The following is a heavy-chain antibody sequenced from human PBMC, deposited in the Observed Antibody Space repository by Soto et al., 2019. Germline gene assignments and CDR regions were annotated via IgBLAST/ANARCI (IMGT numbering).Heavy chain of an antibody. CDR1: GGSVSSCTYF. CDR2: IYYSGST. Sequence: SETLSLTCTVSGGSVSSCTYFWSWVRHSPGKRLEWIAYIYYSGSTNYNPSLKSRATISVDTSKSQVSLTLTSVTPADAAVYYCARSPNYYYYGFDVWGQGTTVTVSS. V-gene: IGHV4-61*01. CDR3: ARSPNYYYYGFDV. J-gene: IGHJ6*02.